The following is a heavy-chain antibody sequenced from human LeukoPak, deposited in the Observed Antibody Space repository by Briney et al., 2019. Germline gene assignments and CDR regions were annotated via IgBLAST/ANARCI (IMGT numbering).Heavy chain of an antibody. Sequence: QAGGSLRLSCAASGLTFSSHWMHWVRQAPGKGLVWVSRITNDGSSTTYADSVKGRFTISRDNAKNMLYLQVNSLRVEDTAVYYCARGRPHGNDYWGQGTLVTVSS. D-gene: IGHD4-23*01. V-gene: IGHV3-74*01. CDR2: ITNDGSST. CDR1: GLTFSSHW. CDR3: ARGRPHGNDY. J-gene: IGHJ4*02.